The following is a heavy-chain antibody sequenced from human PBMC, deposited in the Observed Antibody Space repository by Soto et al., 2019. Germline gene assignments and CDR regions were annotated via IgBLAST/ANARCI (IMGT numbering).Heavy chain of an antibody. V-gene: IGHV4-30-4*01. CDR1: GGSISSGDYY. CDR3: ARAQGSGFLVS. Sequence: SETLSLTCTVSGGSISSGDYYWSWIRQPPGKGLEWIGYIYYSGSTYYNPSLKSRVTISVDTSKNHSLKLSSVTAADTAVYYCARAQGSGFLVSWGQGTLVTVSS. J-gene: IGHJ4*02. CDR2: IYYSGST. D-gene: IGHD3-10*01.